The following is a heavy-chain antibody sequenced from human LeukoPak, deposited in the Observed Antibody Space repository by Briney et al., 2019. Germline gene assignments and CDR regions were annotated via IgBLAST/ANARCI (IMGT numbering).Heavy chain of an antibody. V-gene: IGHV4-34*01. J-gene: IGHJ3*02. D-gene: IGHD4-23*01. CDR1: GGSFSGYY. Sequence: SETLSLTCAVYGGSFSGYYWSRIRQPPGKGLEWIGEINHSGSTNYNPSLKSRVTISVDTSKNQFSLKLSSVTAADTAVYYCASDYGGNSGAFDIWGQGTMVTVSS. CDR2: INHSGST. CDR3: ASDYGGNSGAFDI.